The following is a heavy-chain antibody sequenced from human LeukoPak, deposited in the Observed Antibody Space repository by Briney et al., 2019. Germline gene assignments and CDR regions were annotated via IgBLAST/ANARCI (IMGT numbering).Heavy chain of an antibody. J-gene: IGHJ5*02. CDR2: IIPIFGTA. Sequence: GSSVKVSCKASGGTFSSYAISWVRQAPGQGLEWMGGIIPIFGTANYAQKFQGRVTITTDESTSTAYMELSSLRSEDTAVYYCARDRTNRYCSSTSCYSLRGFDPWGQGTLVTVSS. V-gene: IGHV1-69*05. CDR1: GGTFSSYA. CDR3: ARDRTNRYCSSTSCYSLRGFDP. D-gene: IGHD2-2*02.